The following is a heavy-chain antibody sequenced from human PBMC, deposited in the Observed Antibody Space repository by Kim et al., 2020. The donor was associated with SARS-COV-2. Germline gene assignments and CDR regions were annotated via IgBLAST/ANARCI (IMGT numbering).Heavy chain of an antibody. D-gene: IGHD3-3*01. J-gene: IGHJ4*02. CDR2: ISYDGSNK. Sequence: GGSLRLSCAASGFTFSSYAMHWVRQAPGKGLEWVAVISYDGSNKYYADSVKGRFTISRDNSKNTLYLQMNSLRAEDTAVYYCARDHAYYDFWSGYLLFDYWGQGTLVTVSS. CDR3: ARDHAYYDFWSGYLLFDY. CDR1: GFTFSSYA. V-gene: IGHV3-30*04.